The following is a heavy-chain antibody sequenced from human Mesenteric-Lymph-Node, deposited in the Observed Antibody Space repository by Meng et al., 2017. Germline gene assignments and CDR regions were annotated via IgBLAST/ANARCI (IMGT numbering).Heavy chain of an antibody. CDR3: ARRPTGIDY. CDR1: GGSLSGAY. V-gene: IGHV4-34*12. D-gene: IGHD2-8*02. J-gene: IGHJ4*02. CDR2: IIHGGSP. Sequence: QVHLQRWGAGRFKPSGTLSLTCAVKGGSLSGAYWNWIRQPPGKGLEWIGEIIHGGSPSYNPSLKSRVTISIDTSKNQLSLMPSSVTAADTAVYYCARRPTGIDYWGQGTLVTVSS.